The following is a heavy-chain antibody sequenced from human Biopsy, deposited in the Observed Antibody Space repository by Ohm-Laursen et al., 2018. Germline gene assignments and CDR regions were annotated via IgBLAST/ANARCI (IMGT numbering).Heavy chain of an antibody. D-gene: IGHD6-6*01. Sequence: ASVKISRKASGYSFTTYNANWVRQARGQGLEWMGWMIPNSGKTGYAQRVQGRVTLTMNTSIGTAYMELSGLRSEDTAVYYCARGSPRRVSIFEASIYWFDTWGQGTLVTVSS. V-gene: IGHV1-8*01. J-gene: IGHJ5*02. CDR2: MIPNSGKT. CDR3: ARGSPRRVSIFEASIYWFDT. CDR1: GYSFTTYN.